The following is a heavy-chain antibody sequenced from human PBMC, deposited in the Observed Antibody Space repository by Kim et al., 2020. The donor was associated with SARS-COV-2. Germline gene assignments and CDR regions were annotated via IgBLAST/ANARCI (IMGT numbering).Heavy chain of an antibody. J-gene: IGHJ6*02. V-gene: IGHV3-11*06. Sequence: GRFTITRDNAKNSLYLTMTSLRAEDTAVYYCARAGGQQLVSSYYYYGMDVWGQGTTVTVSS. CDR3: ARAGGQQLVSSYYYYGMDV. D-gene: IGHD6-13*01.